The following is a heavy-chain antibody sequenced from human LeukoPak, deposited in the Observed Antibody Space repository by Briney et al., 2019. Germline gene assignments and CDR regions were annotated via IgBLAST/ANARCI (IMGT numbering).Heavy chain of an antibody. CDR3: ARPGKRGVRRTYLDY. CDR2: INHSGST. Sequence: PSETLSLTCTVSGGSISSYYWSWIRQPPGKGLEWIGEINHSGSTNYNPSLKSRVTISVDTSKNQFSLKLSSVTAADTAVYYCARPGKRGVRRTYLDYWGQGTLVTVSS. V-gene: IGHV4-34*01. J-gene: IGHJ4*02. CDR1: GGSISSYY. D-gene: IGHD3-10*01.